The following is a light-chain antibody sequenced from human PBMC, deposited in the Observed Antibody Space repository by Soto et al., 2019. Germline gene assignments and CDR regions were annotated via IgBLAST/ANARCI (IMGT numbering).Light chain of an antibody. Sequence: AIRMTQSPSSLSASTRDRATITCRASQGISSYLAWYQQKPGKAPKLLIYAASTLQSGVPSRFSGSGSGTDFTLTISCLQSEDFATYYCQQYYSYPQTFDQGTKVDIK. CDR1: QGISSY. V-gene: IGKV1-8*01. J-gene: IGKJ1*01. CDR2: AAS. CDR3: QQYYSYPQT.